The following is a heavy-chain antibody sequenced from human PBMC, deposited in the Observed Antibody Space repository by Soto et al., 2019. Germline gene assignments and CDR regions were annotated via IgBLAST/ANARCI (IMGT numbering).Heavy chain of an antibody. Sequence: ASVKVSCKASGYTFNTFGLSWVRQAPGQGLEWMGWISAYNGNTNYAQKVQGRVTMTTDTSTTTAYMELRSLRSDDTAVYYCAVGEVVAATPAVRDFQRWGQGTLVTVSS. D-gene: IGHD2-15*01. CDR2: ISAYNGNT. J-gene: IGHJ1*01. CDR1: GYTFNTFG. CDR3: AVGEVVAATPAVRDFQR. V-gene: IGHV1-18*01.